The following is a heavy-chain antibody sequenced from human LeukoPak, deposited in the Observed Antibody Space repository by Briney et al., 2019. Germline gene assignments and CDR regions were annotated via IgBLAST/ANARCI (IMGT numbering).Heavy chain of an antibody. D-gene: IGHD3-3*01. J-gene: IGHJ4*02. Sequence: ASVKVSCKASGGTFSSYAISWVRQAPGQGLEWMGRIIPILGIANYAQKLQGRVTITADKSTSTAYMELSSLRSEDTAVYYCAREPAPPYDFWSGYYPLSLYYFDYWGQGTLVTVSS. CDR3: AREPAPPYDFWSGYYPLSLYYFDY. V-gene: IGHV1-69*04. CDR1: GGTFSSYA. CDR2: IIPILGIA.